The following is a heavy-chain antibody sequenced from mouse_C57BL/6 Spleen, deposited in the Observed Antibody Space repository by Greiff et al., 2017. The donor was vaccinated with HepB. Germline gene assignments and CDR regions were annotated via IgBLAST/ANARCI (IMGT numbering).Heavy chain of an antibody. Sequence: QVQLKQPGAELVKPGASVKMSCKASGYTFTSYWITWVKQRPGQGLEWIGDIYPGSGSTNYNEKFKSKATLTVDTSSSTAYMQLSSLTSEDSAVYYCARRRTGTIYAMDYWGQGTSVTVSS. CDR2: IYPGSGST. CDR1: GYTFTSYW. D-gene: IGHD4-1*01. V-gene: IGHV1-55*01. CDR3: ARRRTGTIYAMDY. J-gene: IGHJ4*01.